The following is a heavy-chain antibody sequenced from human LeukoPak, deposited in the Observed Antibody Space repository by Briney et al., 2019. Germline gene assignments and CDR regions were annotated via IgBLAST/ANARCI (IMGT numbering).Heavy chain of an antibody. CDR1: GLSFTTYS. V-gene: IGHV3-21*01. Sequence: GGCLRLSCEASGLSFTTYSMTSVRQAPGKGLEWVSIIRSGSSAIFSADALKGRFPISRDDAKTLLYLDMNSLRAEDTAVYYCARGHTAVTRHFDLWGQGTLVTVFS. D-gene: IGHD4-17*01. CDR2: IRSGSSAI. CDR3: ARGHTAVTRHFDL. J-gene: IGHJ4*02.